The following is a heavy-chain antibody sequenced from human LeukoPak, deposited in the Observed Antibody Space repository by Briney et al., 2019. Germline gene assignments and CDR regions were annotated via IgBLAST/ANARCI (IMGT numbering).Heavy chain of an antibody. CDR2: ISGSGGST. J-gene: IGHJ5*02. Sequence: GGSLRLSCAASGFTFSSYAMSWVRQAPGKGLEWVSAISGSGGSTYYADSVKGWFTISRDNSKNTLYLQMNSLRAEDTAVYYCANGVAAAGRFHWFDPWGQGTLVTVSS. CDR3: ANGVAAAGRFHWFDP. D-gene: IGHD6-13*01. V-gene: IGHV3-23*01. CDR1: GFTFSSYA.